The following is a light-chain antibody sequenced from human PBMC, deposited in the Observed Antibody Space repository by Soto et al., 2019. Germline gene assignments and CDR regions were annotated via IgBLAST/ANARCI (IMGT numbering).Light chain of an antibody. CDR2: GAS. Sequence: EVGMTQSPATLSVSPGERATLSCRASQSVSSNLAWYQQKPGQTPRLLMYGASTRATGIPARFSGSGSGTDFTLTITRLEPEDSAVYFCQQYTGPPTTFGQGTRLEIK. CDR1: QSVSSN. V-gene: IGKV3-15*01. CDR3: QQYTGPPTT. J-gene: IGKJ5*01.